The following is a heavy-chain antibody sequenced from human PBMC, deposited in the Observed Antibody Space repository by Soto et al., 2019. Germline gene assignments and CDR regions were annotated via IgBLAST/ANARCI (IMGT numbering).Heavy chain of an antibody. J-gene: IGHJ5*02. Sequence: GGSLRLSCAASGFTFSSYGMHWVRQAPGKGLEWVAVISYDGSNKYYADSVKGRFTISRDNSKNTLYLQMNSLRAEDTAVYYCAKVPPAAAGTPNWFDPWGQGTLVTVSS. D-gene: IGHD6-13*01. CDR1: GFTFSSYG. CDR3: AKVPPAAAGTPNWFDP. CDR2: ISYDGSNK. V-gene: IGHV3-30*18.